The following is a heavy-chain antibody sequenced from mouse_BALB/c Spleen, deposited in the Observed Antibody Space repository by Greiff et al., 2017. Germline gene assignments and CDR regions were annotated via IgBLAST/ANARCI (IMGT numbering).Heavy chain of an antibody. V-gene: IGHV3-8*02. Sequence: EVKLMESGPSLVKPSQTLSLTCSVTGDSITSGYWNWIRKFPGNKLEYMGYISYSGSTYYNPSLKSRISITRDTSKNQYYLQLNSVTTEDTATYYCARFLDGYYSWFAYWGQGTLVTVSA. CDR1: GDSITSGY. CDR3: ARFLDGYYSWFAY. J-gene: IGHJ3*01. CDR2: ISYSGST. D-gene: IGHD2-3*01.